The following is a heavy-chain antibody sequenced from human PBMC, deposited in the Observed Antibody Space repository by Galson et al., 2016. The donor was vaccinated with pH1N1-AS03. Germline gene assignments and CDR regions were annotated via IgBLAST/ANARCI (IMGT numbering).Heavy chain of an antibody. J-gene: IGHJ4*02. CDR2: VIGRGGTT. Sequence: SLRLSCAASGFTFHNFVMTWVRQAPGKGLEWVSGVIGRGGTTFYADSVKGRFTISRDNSNNTLFLQMENLRVEDTAVYYCAKDVLDCSGGRCYPGTTDSWGQGTLVTVSS. V-gene: IGHV3-23*01. CDR3: AKDVLDCSGGRCYPGTTDS. CDR1: GFTFHNFV. D-gene: IGHD2-15*01.